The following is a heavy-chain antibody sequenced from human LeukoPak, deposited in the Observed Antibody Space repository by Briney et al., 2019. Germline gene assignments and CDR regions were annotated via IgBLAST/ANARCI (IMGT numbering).Heavy chain of an antibody. V-gene: IGHV3-23*01. CDR3: ARVVATTSKYFDY. CDR1: GFTFSSFA. D-gene: IGHD5-12*01. Sequence: GGSLRLSCAASGFTFSSFAMSWVRQAPGMGLERVTTIRGNGVSTYYADSVKGRFTISRDNSNNTLYLQMSSLRAEDTAIYYCARVVATTSKYFDYWGQGTLVTVSS. J-gene: IGHJ4*02. CDR2: IRGNGVST.